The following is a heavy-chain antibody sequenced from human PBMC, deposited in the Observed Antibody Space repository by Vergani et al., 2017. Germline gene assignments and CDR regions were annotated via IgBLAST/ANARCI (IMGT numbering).Heavy chain of an antibody. Sequence: QVQLQESGPGLVKPSGTLSLTCAISGGSISSSNWWSWVRQPPGKGLAWIGAIYHSGSTNYNPSLKSLVTISVDKSKNQFSLKLSSVTAADTAVYYCARDRTIAAASIGAFDIWGQGTMVTVSS. CDR1: GGSISSSNW. V-gene: IGHV4-4*02. D-gene: IGHD6-13*01. J-gene: IGHJ3*02. CDR2: IYHSGST. CDR3: ARDRTIAAASIGAFDI.